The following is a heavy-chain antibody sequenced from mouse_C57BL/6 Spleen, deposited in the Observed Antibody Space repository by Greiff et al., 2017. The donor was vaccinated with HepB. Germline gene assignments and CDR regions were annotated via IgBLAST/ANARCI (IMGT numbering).Heavy chain of an antibody. D-gene: IGHD1-1*01. CDR2: IDPSDSET. CDR3: ARWGTTVVGFDY. Sequence: QVQLQQPGAELVRPGSSVKLSCKASGYTFTSYWMHWVKQRPIQGLEWIGDIDPSDSETHYNQKFKDKATLTVDKSSSTAYMQLSSLTSEDSAVYYCARWGTTVVGFDYWGQGTTLTVSS. V-gene: IGHV1-52*01. CDR1: GYTFTSYW. J-gene: IGHJ2*01.